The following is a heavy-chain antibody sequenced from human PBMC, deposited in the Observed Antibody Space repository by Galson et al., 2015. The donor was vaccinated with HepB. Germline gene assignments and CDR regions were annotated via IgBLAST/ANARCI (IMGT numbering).Heavy chain of an antibody. CDR3: ARAWYSSRWTNDAFDI. J-gene: IGHJ3*02. CDR1: GYTFTSYA. V-gene: IGHV1-3*01. D-gene: IGHD6-13*01. Sequence: SVKVSCKASGYTFTSYAMHWVRQAPGQRLEWMGWINAGNGNTKYSQKFQGRVTITRDTSASTAYMELSSLRSEDTAVYYCARAWYSSRWTNDAFDIWGQGTMVTVSS. CDR2: INAGNGNT.